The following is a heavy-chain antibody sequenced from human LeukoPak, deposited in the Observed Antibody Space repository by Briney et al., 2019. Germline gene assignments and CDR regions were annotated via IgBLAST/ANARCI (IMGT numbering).Heavy chain of an antibody. J-gene: IGHJ4*02. CDR1: GYTFTNYG. CDR2: ISTYNGNT. Sequence: ASVKVSCKASGYTFTNYGINWVRQAPGQGLEWMGWISTYNGNTNYAQRLQGRVAMTTDTSTSTAYMELRSLRSDDTAVYYCARESLSYGGGFDYWGQGTLVTVSS. CDR3: ARESLSYGGGFDY. D-gene: IGHD4-23*01. V-gene: IGHV1-18*01.